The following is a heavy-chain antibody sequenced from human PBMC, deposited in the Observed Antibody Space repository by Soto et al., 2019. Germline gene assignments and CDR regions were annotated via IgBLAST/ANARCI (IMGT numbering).Heavy chain of an antibody. J-gene: IGHJ5*02. V-gene: IGHV4-4*02. CDR1: GGSIPSSNW. CDR3: ARVRREEDWFDP. CDR2: IYHSGST. Sequence: PSETLSLTCPVSGGSIPSSNWWTWVRQPPGKGLEWIGEIYHSGSTNYNPSLKSRVTISADTSKNQSSLKLSSVTAADTAVYYCARVRREEDWFDPWGQGTLVTVSS. D-gene: IGHD1-26*01.